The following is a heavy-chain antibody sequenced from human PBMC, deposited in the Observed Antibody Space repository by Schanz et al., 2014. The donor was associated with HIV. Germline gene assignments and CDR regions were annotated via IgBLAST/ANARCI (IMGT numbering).Heavy chain of an antibody. D-gene: IGHD2-2*01. Sequence: QVQLVESGGGVVQPGRSLRLSCAASGFTFNSYGMHWVRQAPGKGLEWVAVISYDGTKKHYADSVKGRFTISRDNSKNTLYLQMNSLGVEDTAVYFCARDGARTSHWGFWGQGTLVTVSS. CDR3: ARDGARTSHWGF. CDR2: ISYDGTKK. CDR1: GFTFNSYG. J-gene: IGHJ4*02. V-gene: IGHV3-30*03.